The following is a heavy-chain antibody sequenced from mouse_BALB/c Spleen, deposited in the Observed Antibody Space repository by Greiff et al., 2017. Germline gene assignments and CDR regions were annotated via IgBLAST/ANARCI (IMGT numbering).Heavy chain of an antibody. CDR1: GFSLTSYG. D-gene: IGHD2-14*01. Sequence: QVQLKESGPDLVAPSQSLSITCTVSGFSLTSYGVHWVRQPPGKGLEWLVVIWSDGSTTYNSALKSRLSISKDNSKSQVFLKMNSLQTDDTAMYYCARHEDRYDSDYYAMDYWGQGTSVTVSS. CDR3: ARHEDRYDSDYYAMDY. J-gene: IGHJ4*01. V-gene: IGHV2-6-2*01. CDR2: IWSDGST.